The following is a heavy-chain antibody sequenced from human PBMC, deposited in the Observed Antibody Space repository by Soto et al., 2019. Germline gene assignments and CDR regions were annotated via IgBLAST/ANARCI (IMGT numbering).Heavy chain of an antibody. CDR3: PRDYLPYSSSNTFDY. Sequence: ASVKVSWKASGYTFTSYGISWVRQAPGQGLEWMGWISAYNGNTNDARKLQGRLTSPTDPPTSTAYVELRRLKAADTAVDYCPRDYLPYSSSNTFDYGGQGTLVNAPS. V-gene: IGHV1-18*01. J-gene: IGHJ4*02. CDR1: GYTFTSYG. CDR2: ISAYNGNT. D-gene: IGHD6-6*01.